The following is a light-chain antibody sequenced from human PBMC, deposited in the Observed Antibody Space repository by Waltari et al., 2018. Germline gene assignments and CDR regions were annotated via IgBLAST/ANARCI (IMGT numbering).Light chain of an antibody. Sequence: QSALTQPASVSGSPGQSITISCTGTSSDVGGYNYVSWYQQHPGKATKLMIFDVSNRPSGVSNRFSGSKSGNTASLTISGLQAEDEADYYCSSYISSSTLEVFGGGTRLTVL. CDR1: SSDVGGYNY. CDR3: SSYISSSTLEV. J-gene: IGLJ3*02. V-gene: IGLV2-14*03. CDR2: DVS.